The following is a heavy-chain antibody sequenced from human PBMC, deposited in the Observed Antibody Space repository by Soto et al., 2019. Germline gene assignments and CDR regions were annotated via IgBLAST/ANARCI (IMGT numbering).Heavy chain of an antibody. D-gene: IGHD3-22*01. J-gene: IGHJ4*02. CDR3: ARYSSDSSGFYFGFDY. CDR1: GYSFSNFW. CDR2: IDPSDSYT. Sequence: GESLKISCKASGYSFSNFWISWVRQMPCKCLEWMWIIDPSDSYTNYSPSFQGHVTISADKSISTAYLQWSSLKASDTAMYFCARYSSDSSGFYFGFDYWGQGALVTVSS. V-gene: IGHV5-10-1*01.